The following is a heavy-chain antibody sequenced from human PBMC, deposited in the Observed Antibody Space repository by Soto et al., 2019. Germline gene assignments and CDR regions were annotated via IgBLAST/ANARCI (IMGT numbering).Heavy chain of an antibody. CDR3: ASGDHIVVVPAALDY. CDR2: INPSCGST. V-gene: IGHV1-46*01. Sequence: ASVKVSCKASGYTFTSYYMHWVRQAPGQGLEWMGIINPSCGSTSYAQKFQGRVTMTRDTSTSTVYMELSSLRSEDTAVYYCASGDHIVVVPAALDYWGQGTLVTVSS. CDR1: GYTFTSYY. D-gene: IGHD2-2*01. J-gene: IGHJ4*02.